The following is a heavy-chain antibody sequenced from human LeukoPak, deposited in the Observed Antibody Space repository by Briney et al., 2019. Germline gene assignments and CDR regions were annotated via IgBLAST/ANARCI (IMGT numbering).Heavy chain of an antibody. J-gene: IGHJ1*01. CDR3: ATGFLQWLRILEH. D-gene: IGHD3-3*01. Sequence: ASVKVSCKASGYTFKTFGITWVRQAPGQGLEWMGWNSTYNGNTNYEQKFQGRVTVTADTSANTAYMEMRSLRSDDTAVYYCATGFLQWLRILEHWGQGTLVTVSS. V-gene: IGHV1-18*01. CDR1: GYTFKTFG. CDR2: NSTYNGNT.